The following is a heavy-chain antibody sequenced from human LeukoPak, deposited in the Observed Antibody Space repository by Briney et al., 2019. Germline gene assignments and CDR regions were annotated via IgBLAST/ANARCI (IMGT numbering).Heavy chain of an antibody. CDR3: ARMSAVAGGLDY. CDR2: ISWNGGTT. J-gene: IGHJ4*02. Sequence: GGSLRLSCAASGFTFDDYGMSWVRQAPGKGLQWVSGISWNGGTTNYADSVKGRFTISRDNAKNTLYLQMNSLRAEDTAVYYCARMSAVAGGLDYWGQGTLVTVSS. V-gene: IGHV3-20*04. D-gene: IGHD6-19*01. CDR1: GFTFDDYG.